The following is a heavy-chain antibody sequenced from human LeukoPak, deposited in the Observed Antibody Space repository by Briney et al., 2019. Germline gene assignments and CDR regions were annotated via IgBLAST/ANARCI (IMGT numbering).Heavy chain of an antibody. D-gene: IGHD2/OR15-2a*01. V-gene: IGHV4-31*03. J-gene: IGHJ6*03. CDR3: ARDLIGIYGYYMDV. Sequence: SETLSLTCTVSGGSISSGGYYWSWIRQHPGKGLEWIGYIYYSGSTYYNPSLKSRVTISVDTSKNQFSQKLSSVTAADTAVYYCARDLIGIYGYYMDVWGKGTTVTVSS. CDR2: IYYSGST. CDR1: GGSISSGGYY.